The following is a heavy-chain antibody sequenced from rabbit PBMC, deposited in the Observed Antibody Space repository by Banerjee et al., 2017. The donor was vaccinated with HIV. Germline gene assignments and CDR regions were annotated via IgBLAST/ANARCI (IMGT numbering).Heavy chain of an antibody. V-gene: IGHV1S40*01. Sequence: QSLEESGGGLVKPGASLTLTCTASGFTISSSYWICWVRQAPGKGLEWIACIDASSGAPWYASWAKGRFTISKTSSTTVTLQMTSLTAADTATYFCARDDAGSSGYAYATYYFNLWGPGTLVTVS. CDR2: IDASSGAP. CDR1: GFTISSSYW. J-gene: IGHJ4*01. CDR3: ARDDAGSSGYAYATYYFNL. D-gene: IGHD6-1*01.